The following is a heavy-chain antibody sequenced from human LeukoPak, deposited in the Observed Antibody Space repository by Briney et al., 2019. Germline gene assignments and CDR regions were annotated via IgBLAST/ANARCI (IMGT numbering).Heavy chain of an antibody. CDR1: GFTFSSYS. V-gene: IGHV3-21*01. J-gene: IGHJ3*02. Sequence: SGGSLRLSCAASGFTFSSYSMNWVRQAPGKGLEWVSSISSSSSYIYYADSVKGRFTISRDNAKNSLYLQMNSLRAEDTAVYYCARNYDILTGYPNDAFDIWGQGTMVTVSS. CDR2: ISSSSSYI. D-gene: IGHD3-9*01. CDR3: ARNYDILTGYPNDAFDI.